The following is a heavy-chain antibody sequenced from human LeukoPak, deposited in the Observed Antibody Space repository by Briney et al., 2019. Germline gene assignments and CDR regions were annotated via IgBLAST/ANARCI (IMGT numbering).Heavy chain of an antibody. J-gene: IGHJ4*02. Sequence: GGSLRLSCAASGFTFSSYSMNWVRQAPGKGLEWVSSISSSSSYIYYADSVKGRCTIPRDNAKNSLYLQMNSLRAEDMAVYYCARDPGRGLYFDYWGQGTLVTVSS. CDR2: ISSSSSYI. V-gene: IGHV3-21*01. CDR3: ARDPGRGLYFDY. CDR1: GFTFSSYS. D-gene: IGHD6-19*01.